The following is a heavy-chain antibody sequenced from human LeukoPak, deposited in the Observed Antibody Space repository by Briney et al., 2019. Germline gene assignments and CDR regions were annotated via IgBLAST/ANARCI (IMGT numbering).Heavy chain of an antibody. V-gene: IGHV4-59*01. Sequence: KPSETLSLTCTVSGGSISSYYWSWIRQPPGKGLEWIGYIYYSGSTNYKPSLKSRVTISVDTSKNQFSLKLSSVTAADTAVYYCARDYQGGYGDKTVDYWGQGTLVTVSS. CDR1: GGSISSYY. J-gene: IGHJ4*02. CDR3: ARDYQGGYGDKTVDY. CDR2: IYYSGST. D-gene: IGHD5-18*01.